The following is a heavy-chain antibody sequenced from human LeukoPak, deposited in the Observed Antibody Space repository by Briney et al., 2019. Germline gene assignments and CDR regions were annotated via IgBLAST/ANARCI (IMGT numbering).Heavy chain of an antibody. CDR3: ARGLRAWTLSYCFDY. CDR2: ISSSGNTV. J-gene: IGHJ4*02. Sequence: PGGSLRLSCAASGFTFSSYEINWVRQAPGKGLEWVSYISSSGNTVYYADSVKGRFTISRDNAKNSLYLQMNSLRDDDTAVYYCARGLRAWTLSYCFDYWGQGTLVTVSS. V-gene: IGHV3-48*03. D-gene: IGHD2-21*01. CDR1: GFTFSSYE.